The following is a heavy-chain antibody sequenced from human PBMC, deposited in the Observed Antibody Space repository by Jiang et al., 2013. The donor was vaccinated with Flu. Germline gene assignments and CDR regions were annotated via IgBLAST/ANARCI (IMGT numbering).Heavy chain of an antibody. CDR1: GYTFTSYG. CDR3: ARASITIFGVVIVYYYYGMDV. D-gene: IGHD3-3*01. V-gene: IGHV1-18*04. Sequence: GAEVKKPGASVKVSCRASGYTFTSYGISWVRQAPGQGLEWMGWISAYNGNTNYAQKLQGRVTMTTDTSTSTAYMELRSLRSDDTAVYYCARASITIFGVVIVYYYYGMDVWGQGTTVTVSS. J-gene: IGHJ6*02. CDR2: ISAYNGNT.